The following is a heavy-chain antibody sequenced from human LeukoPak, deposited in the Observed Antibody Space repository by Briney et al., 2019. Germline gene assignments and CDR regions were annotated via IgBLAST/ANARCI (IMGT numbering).Heavy chain of an antibody. V-gene: IGHV3-21*01. J-gene: IGHJ4*02. CDR1: GFTFSSYC. CDR3: ARVGGHYFDY. CDR2: ITSTGSDV. D-gene: IGHD3-16*01. Sequence: PAESLTLSCAVYGFTFSSYCMNWVRQPPGKGLEWVSLITSTGSDVFYADSVKGRFTVSRDNATNTVYLQMNNLRAEDTAVYYCARVGGHYFDYWGQGSLVTVSS.